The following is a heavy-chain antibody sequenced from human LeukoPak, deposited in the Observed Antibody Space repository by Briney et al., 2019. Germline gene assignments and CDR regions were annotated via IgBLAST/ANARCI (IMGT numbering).Heavy chain of an antibody. CDR2: INYSGSP. CDR1: GDSIRSSSYS. D-gene: IGHD3-10*01. J-gene: IGHJ5*02. Sequence: SETLSLTCTVPGDSIRSSSYSWGWIRQPPGKVLERIETINYSGSPYYNPSLQSRVTMSLDTSKNQVSLKLSSVTAADTAVYYWARQASVVRGVIIPWFDPWGRGTLVTASS. CDR3: ARQASVVRGVIIPWFDP. V-gene: IGHV4-39*01.